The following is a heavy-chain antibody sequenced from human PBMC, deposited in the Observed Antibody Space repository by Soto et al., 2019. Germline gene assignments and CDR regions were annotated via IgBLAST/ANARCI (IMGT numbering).Heavy chain of an antibody. CDR3: AHIVVAGLGYYFDY. V-gene: IGHV2-5*02. CDR1: GFSLSSTRMA. Sequence: QITLKESGPTLVKPTHTLTLTCTFSGFSLSSTRMAVGWIRQPPGKALEWLALIYWDDDKRYSPFLKSRLTITKDTSKNQVVLTMSNMDPVDTARYYCAHIVVAGLGYYFDYWGQGTLVTVSS. J-gene: IGHJ4*02. D-gene: IGHD6-19*01. CDR2: IYWDDDK.